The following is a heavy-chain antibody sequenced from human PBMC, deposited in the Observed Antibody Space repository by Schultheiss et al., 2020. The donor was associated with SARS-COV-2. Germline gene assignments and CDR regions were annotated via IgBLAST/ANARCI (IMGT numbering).Heavy chain of an antibody. Sequence: GGSLRLSCAASGFTFTTYGMHWVRQAPGKGLEWVAVIWYDGSNKYYSDSVKGRFTISRDNAKNSLYLQMNSLRAEDTAVYYCVRPINPEAFDIWGQGTMVTVSS. CDR3: VRPINPEAFDI. CDR1: GFTFTTYG. D-gene: IGHD1-14*01. J-gene: IGHJ3*02. V-gene: IGHV3-33*01. CDR2: IWYDGSNK.